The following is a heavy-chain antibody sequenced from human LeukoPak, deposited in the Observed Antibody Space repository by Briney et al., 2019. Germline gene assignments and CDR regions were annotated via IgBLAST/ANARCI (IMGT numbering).Heavy chain of an antibody. D-gene: IGHD5-12*01. CDR1: GGSISSSSYY. V-gene: IGHV4-39*01. Sequence: SETLSLTCTVSGGSISSSSYYWGWIRQPPGKGLEWIGSIYYSGSTYYNPSLKSRVTISVDTSKNQCSLKLSSLTAADTAVYYCARHGATTTRYYYYYYYMDVWGKGTTVTVSS. CDR2: IYYSGST. CDR3: ARHGATTTRYYYYYYYMDV. J-gene: IGHJ6*03.